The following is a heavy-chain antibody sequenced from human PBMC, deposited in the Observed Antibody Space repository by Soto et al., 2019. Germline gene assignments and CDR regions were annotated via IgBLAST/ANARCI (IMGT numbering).Heavy chain of an antibody. CDR3: ARMGEGIRPGYCSGGSCYSGDWFDP. Sequence: GASVKVSCKASGYTFTSYGISWVRQAPGQGLEWMGWISAYNGNTNYAQKLQGRVTMTTDTSTSTAYMELRSLRSDDTAVYYCARMGEGIRPGYCSGGSCYSGDWFDPWGQGTLVTVSS. V-gene: IGHV1-18*04. CDR2: ISAYNGNT. J-gene: IGHJ5*02. D-gene: IGHD2-15*01. CDR1: GYTFTSYG.